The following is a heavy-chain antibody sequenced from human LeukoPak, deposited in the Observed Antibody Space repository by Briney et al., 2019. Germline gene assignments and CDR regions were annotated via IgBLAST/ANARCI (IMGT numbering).Heavy chain of an antibody. CDR1: GGSISSYY. V-gene: IGHV4-59*08. CDR3: ARALSSSGLSELGAFDI. Sequence: SETLYLTCTVSGGSISSYYWSWIRQPPGKGLEWLGYIYYSGSTNSNLSLKSRVTISVDTTGNQFTLKLSSVTAADTDVYYCARALSSSGLSELGAFDIWGQGTMVTVSS. D-gene: IGHD6-19*01. J-gene: IGHJ3*02. CDR2: IYYSGST.